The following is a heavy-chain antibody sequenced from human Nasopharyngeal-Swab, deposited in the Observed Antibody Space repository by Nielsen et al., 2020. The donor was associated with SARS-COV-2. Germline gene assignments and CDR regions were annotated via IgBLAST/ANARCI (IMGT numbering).Heavy chain of an antibody. CDR3: ANSVDAAMADY. V-gene: IGHV3-23*01. Sequence: WIRQPPGKGLEWVSAISGSGGSTYYADSVKGRFTISGDNSENTLYLQMNSLRAEDTAVYYCANSVDAAMADYWGQGTLVTVSS. CDR2: ISGSGGST. J-gene: IGHJ4*02. D-gene: IGHD5-18*01.